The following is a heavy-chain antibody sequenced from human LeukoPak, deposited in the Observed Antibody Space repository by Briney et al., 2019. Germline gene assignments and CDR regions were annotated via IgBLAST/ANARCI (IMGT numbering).Heavy chain of an antibody. J-gene: IGHJ5*02. CDR2: ISSSSNYI. CDR3: ARLMGSGWFDP. D-gene: IGHD1-26*01. CDR1: GFTFSPYA. Sequence: GGSLRLSCAASGFTFSPYAMNWLRQAPGKGLELVSYISSSSNYIYYADSVKGRFTISRHNSENTLYLQMNSLSADDTAVYYCARLMGSGWFDPWGQGTLVTVFS. V-gene: IGHV3-21*04.